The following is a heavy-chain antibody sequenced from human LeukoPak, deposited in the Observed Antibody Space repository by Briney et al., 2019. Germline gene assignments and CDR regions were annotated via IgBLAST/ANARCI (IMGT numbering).Heavy chain of an antibody. V-gene: IGHV4-39*01. CDR3: ATLCQVTTCAKFEY. CDR1: GDFLISGAYY. D-gene: IGHD4-17*01. CDR2: IYYSGST. J-gene: IGHJ4*02. Sequence: SETLSLTCTVSGDFLISGAYYWGWIRQAPGKGLAWIGSIYYSGSTFYNASFESRVTMSVDTSKNQFSLKLSSVTAADTAVYYCATLCQVTTCAKFEYWGQGILVTVSS.